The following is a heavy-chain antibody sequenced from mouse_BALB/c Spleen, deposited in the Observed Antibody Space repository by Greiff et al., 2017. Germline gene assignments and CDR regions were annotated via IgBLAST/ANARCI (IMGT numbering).Heavy chain of an antibody. CDR2: INPGSGGT. CDR3: ARSRQSGDY. V-gene: IGHV1-54*01. Sequence: VQLQQSGAELVRPGTSVKVSCKASGYAFTNYLIEWVKQRPGQGLEWIGVINPGSGGTNYNEKFKGKATLTADKSSSTAYMQLSSLTSDDSAVYFCARSRQSGDYWGQGTTLTVSS. J-gene: IGHJ2*01. CDR1: GYAFTNYL.